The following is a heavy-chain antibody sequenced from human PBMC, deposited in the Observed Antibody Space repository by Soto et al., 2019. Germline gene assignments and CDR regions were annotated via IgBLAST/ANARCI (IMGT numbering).Heavy chain of an antibody. CDR2: ISYDGSNK. V-gene: IGHV3-30-3*01. Sequence: QVQLVESGGGVVQPGRSLRLSCAASGFTFSSYAMHWVRQAPGKGLEWVAVISYDGSNKYYADSVKGRFTISRDNSKNTLYLQMNSLRAEDTAVYYCAREPTDYYDSSGSLDYWGQGTLVTVSS. J-gene: IGHJ4*02. CDR3: AREPTDYYDSSGSLDY. CDR1: GFTFSSYA. D-gene: IGHD3-22*01.